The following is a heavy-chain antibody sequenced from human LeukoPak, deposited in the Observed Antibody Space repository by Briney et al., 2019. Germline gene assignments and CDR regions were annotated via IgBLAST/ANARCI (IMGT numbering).Heavy chain of an antibody. V-gene: IGHV4-34*01. CDR1: GGSFSGYY. CDR3: ARGVPRYCSGGSCYMYAFDI. J-gene: IGHJ3*02. D-gene: IGHD2-15*01. Sequence: SETLSLTCAVYGGSFSGYYWSWIRQPPGKGLEWIGEINHSGSTNYNPSLKSRVTISVDTSKNQFSLKLSSVAAADTAVYYCARGVPRYCSGGSCYMYAFDIWGQGTMVTVSS. CDR2: INHSGST.